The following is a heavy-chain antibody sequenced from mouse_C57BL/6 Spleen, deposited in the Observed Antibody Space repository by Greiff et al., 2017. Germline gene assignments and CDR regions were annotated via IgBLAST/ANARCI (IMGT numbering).Heavy chain of an antibody. V-gene: IGHV5-17*01. J-gene: IGHJ4*01. CDR1: GFTFSDYG. D-gene: IGHD2-1*01. CDR2: ISRGSSTI. Sequence: EVHLVESGGGLVKPGGSLKLSCAASGFTFSDYGMHWVRQAPEKGLEWVAYISRGSSTIYYADTLKGRFTISRDNAKNTLFLQMTSLRSEDTAMYDCARDYGTVYYYAMDYWGQGTSVTVSS. CDR3: ARDYGTVYYYAMDY.